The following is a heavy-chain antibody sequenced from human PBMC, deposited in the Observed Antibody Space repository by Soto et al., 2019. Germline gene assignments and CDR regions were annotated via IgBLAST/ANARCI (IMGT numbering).Heavy chain of an antibody. D-gene: IGHD3-22*01. Sequence: ASVKVSCKASGYTFTSYYMHWVRQAPGQGLEWMGWINAYNGNTNYAQKLQGRVTMTTDTSTSTAYMELRSLRSDDTAVYYCARRGYLFGYYYMDVWGKGTTVTVSS. CDR1: GYTFTSYY. J-gene: IGHJ6*03. CDR3: ARRGYLFGYYYMDV. V-gene: IGHV1-18*04. CDR2: INAYNGNT.